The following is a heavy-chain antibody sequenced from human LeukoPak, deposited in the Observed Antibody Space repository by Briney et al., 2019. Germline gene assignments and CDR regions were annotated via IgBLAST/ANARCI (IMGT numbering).Heavy chain of an antibody. Sequence: SETLSLTCAVSGGSISSNSYYWGWIRQPPGKGLEWIGSIYYSGSTYYNPSLKSRVTISVDTSKNQFSLKLTSVTAADTAVYYCARLLYDSRGYYYFDYWGQGTLVTVSS. CDR2: IYYSGST. J-gene: IGHJ4*02. D-gene: IGHD3-22*01. CDR3: ARLLYDSRGYYYFDY. CDR1: GGSISSNSYY. V-gene: IGHV4-39*01.